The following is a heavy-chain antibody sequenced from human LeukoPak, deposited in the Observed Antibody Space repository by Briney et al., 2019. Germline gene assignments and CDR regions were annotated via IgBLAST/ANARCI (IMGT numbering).Heavy chain of an antibody. CDR3: ARDLYSGSVDY. V-gene: IGHV3-74*01. Sequence: GGSLRLSCAASGFTFTTYWMHWVRQSPGKGLVWVSHIGTDGSSTDYADSVKGRFTISRDNAKNTVYLQMNSLRAEDTAVYYCARDLYSGSVDYWGQGTLVTVSS. CDR1: GFTFTTYW. J-gene: IGHJ4*02. D-gene: IGHD6-6*01. CDR2: IGTDGSST.